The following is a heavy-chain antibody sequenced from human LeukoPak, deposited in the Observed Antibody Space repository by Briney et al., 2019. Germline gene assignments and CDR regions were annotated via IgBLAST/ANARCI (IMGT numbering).Heavy chain of an antibody. V-gene: IGHV4-59*08. D-gene: IGHD2-15*01. CDR2: IYYTGNT. J-gene: IGHJ4*02. Sequence: SETLSLTCTASGVSISNHYSSWIRQPPGKGLEWIGYIYYTGNTNYNPSLKSRVTISEDTSKNQVSLELNSVTAADTAVYYCVRHSRVVAFDYWGQGNLVTVSS. CDR3: VRHSRVVAFDY. CDR1: GVSISNHY.